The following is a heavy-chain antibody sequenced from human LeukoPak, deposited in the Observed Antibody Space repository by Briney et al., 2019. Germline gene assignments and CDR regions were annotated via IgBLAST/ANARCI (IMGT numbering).Heavy chain of an antibody. CDR3: ARSIRLGYCSGGSCNGFDI. V-gene: IGHV3-7*01. Sequence: GGSLRLSCAASGFTFSSYWMSWVRQAPGKGLEWVSNIKQDGSEKYYVDSVKGRFTISRDNAKNSLYLQMNSLRAEDTAVYYCARSIRLGYCSGGSCNGFDIWGQGTMVTVSS. CDR1: GFTFSSYW. CDR2: IKQDGSEK. D-gene: IGHD2-15*01. J-gene: IGHJ3*02.